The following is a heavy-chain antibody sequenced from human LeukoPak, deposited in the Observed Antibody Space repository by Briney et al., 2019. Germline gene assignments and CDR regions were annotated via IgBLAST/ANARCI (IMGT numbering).Heavy chain of an antibody. V-gene: IGHV3-48*03. J-gene: IGHJ3*02. CDR3: ARDSITMVRGVIKRGAFDI. CDR1: GFTFSSYE. Sequence: GGSLRLSCAASGFTFSSYEKYWIRQAPEQGLERVSYISSSGSTIYYAGSVKGRFTISRDNAKNSLYLQMNSLRAEDTAVYYCARDSITMVRGVIKRGAFDIWGQGTMVTVSS. D-gene: IGHD3-10*01. CDR2: ISSSGSTI.